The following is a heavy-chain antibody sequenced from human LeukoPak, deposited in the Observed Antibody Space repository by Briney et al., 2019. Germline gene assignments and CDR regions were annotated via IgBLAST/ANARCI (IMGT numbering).Heavy chain of an antibody. CDR1: GFAFSTCS. Sequence: GGSLRLSCAASGFAFSTCSMNWVRQAPGKGLQWVSYISSGSSAIYYTDSVKGRFTITRDDAKNSVYLQMNSLRTEDTAVYYCGTGDPRFDYWGQGILVTVSS. CDR3: GTGDPRFDY. D-gene: IGHD7-27*01. J-gene: IGHJ4*02. V-gene: IGHV3-48*01. CDR2: ISSGSSAI.